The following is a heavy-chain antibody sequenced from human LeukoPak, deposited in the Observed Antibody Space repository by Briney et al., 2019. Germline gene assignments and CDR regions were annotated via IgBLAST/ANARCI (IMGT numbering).Heavy chain of an antibody. J-gene: IGHJ4*02. CDR3: AKDDAGFGEDFDS. V-gene: IGHV3-23*01. CDR1: GFPFRNYS. D-gene: IGHD3-10*01. Sequence: GGSLRLSCTTSGFPFRNYSMNWVRQAPGRGLQWVSAISASGRTTKYADPVKGRFTISRDNSWNTLYLHIDSLRPDDTALYFCAKDDAGFGEDFDSWGQGTLVIVSS. CDR2: ISASGRTT.